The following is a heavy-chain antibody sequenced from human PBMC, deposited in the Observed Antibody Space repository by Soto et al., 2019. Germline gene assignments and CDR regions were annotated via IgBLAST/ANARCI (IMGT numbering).Heavy chain of an antibody. Sequence: QVHLQESGPGLVKASETLSLTCTVSGGSMNSNNYYWGWVLQTPGKGLEYIGSIHYRGSTWYNKYLKSRVDIAVDTSNNTLSLRVNSVTAADTAIYFCAGLFNYGDYEAFEIWGKGTMVTVSS. CDR2: IHYRGST. D-gene: IGHD4-17*01. V-gene: IGHV4-39*02. CDR1: GGSMNSNNYY. J-gene: IGHJ3*02. CDR3: AGLFNYGDYEAFEI.